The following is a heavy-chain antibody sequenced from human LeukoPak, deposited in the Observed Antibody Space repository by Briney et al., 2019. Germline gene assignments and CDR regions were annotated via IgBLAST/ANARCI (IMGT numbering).Heavy chain of an antibody. CDR2: ISSSGSTR. CDR3: AREGPYDTIDY. J-gene: IGHJ4*02. D-gene: IGHD3-9*01. CDR1: GFTFSNYE. V-gene: IGHV3-48*03. Sequence: GGSLRLSCAASGFTFSNYEMNWVRQAPGKGLEWVSYISSSGSTRYYADSVKGQFSISRDNAKNSLYLQMNSLRVEDTTVYYCAREGPYDTIDYWGQGTLVTVSS.